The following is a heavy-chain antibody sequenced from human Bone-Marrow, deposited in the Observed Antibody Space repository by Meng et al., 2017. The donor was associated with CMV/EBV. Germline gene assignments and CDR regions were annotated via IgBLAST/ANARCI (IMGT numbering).Heavy chain of an antibody. Sequence: GESLKISCAASGFTFSSYAITWVRQAPGKGLEWVSAISGSGGSTYYADSVKGRFTISRDNSKNTLYLQMNSLRAEDTAVYYCARVYSNYVGMDVWGQGTTVTVSS. CDR2: ISGSGGST. V-gene: IGHV3-23*01. CDR3: ARVYSNYVGMDV. D-gene: IGHD4-11*01. CDR1: GFTFSSYA. J-gene: IGHJ6*02.